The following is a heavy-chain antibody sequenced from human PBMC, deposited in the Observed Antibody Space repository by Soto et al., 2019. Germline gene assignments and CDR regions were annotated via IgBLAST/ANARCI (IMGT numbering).Heavy chain of an antibody. V-gene: IGHV4-39*01. CDR1: GGSISSSSYY. Sequence: QLQLQESGPGLVKPSETLSLTCTVSGGSISSSSYYWGWIRQPPGKGLEWIGSIYYSGSTYYNPSLKCRVTISVDTSKNQFSLKLSSVTAADTAVYYCARQGSLHVGYWGQGTLVTVSS. J-gene: IGHJ4*02. CDR3: ARQGSLHVGY. CDR2: IYYSGST. D-gene: IGHD1-26*01.